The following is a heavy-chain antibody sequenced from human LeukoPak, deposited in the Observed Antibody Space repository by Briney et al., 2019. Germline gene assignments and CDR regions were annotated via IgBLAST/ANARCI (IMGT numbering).Heavy chain of an antibody. CDR2: IISILGIA. V-gene: IGHV1-69*04. CDR1: GGTFSSYA. Sequence: ASVKVSCKASGGTFSSYAISWVRQAPGQGLEWMGRIISILGIANYAQKFQGRVTITADKSTSTAYMELSSLRSEDTAVYYCARDLQAEVVDLSYWGQGTLVTVSS. J-gene: IGHJ4*02. CDR3: ARDLQAEVVDLSY. D-gene: IGHD2-15*01.